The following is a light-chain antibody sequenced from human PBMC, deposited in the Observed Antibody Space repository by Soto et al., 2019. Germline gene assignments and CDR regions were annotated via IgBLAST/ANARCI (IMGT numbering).Light chain of an antibody. Sequence: DIQMTQSPSSLSASVGDRVTITCRASQDISVYLAWYQQKPGKVPKLLIYSASTLQSGVPSRFTGSGSGPEFTVTISSLQHENVATYWYHQFNPAALSFGQWKRLDIK. J-gene: IGKJ5*01. CDR3: HQFNPAALS. V-gene: IGKV1-27*01. CDR2: SAS. CDR1: QDISVY.